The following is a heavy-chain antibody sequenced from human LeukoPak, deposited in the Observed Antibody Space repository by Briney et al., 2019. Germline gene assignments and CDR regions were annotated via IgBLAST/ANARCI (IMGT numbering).Heavy chain of an antibody. Sequence: SETLSLTCTVSGGSISSYYRSWIRQPPGKGLEWIGYIYYSGSTNYNPSLKRRVTISVDTSKNQFSLKQSSVTAADTAVYYCARVSYYDSSGNRGAFDYWGQGTLVTVSS. J-gene: IGHJ4*02. D-gene: IGHD3-22*01. CDR3: ARVSYYDSSGNRGAFDY. CDR2: IYYSGST. CDR1: GGSISSYY. V-gene: IGHV4-59*12.